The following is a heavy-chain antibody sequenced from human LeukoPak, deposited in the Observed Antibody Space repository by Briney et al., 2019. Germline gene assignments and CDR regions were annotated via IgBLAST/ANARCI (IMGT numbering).Heavy chain of an antibody. CDR1: GGSISSGGYY. D-gene: IGHD2-15*01. CDR2: IYYSGST. V-gene: IGHV4-31*03. CDR3: ARSQYCSGGSCHGRYYYYGMDV. J-gene: IGHJ6*02. Sequence: SETLSLTCTVSGGSISSGGYYWSWIRQHPGKGLEWIGYIYYSGSTYYNPSLKSRVTISVDTSKNQFSLKLSSVTAADTAVYYCARSQYCSGGSCHGRYYYYGMDVWGQGTTVTVSS.